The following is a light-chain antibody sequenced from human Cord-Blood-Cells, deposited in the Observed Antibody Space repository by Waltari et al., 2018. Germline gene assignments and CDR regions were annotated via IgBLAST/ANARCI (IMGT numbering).Light chain of an antibody. CDR2: YKSDSDK. Sequence: QAVLTQPSSLPASPGAAASLTGTSRSVVNVVTYRLCWYQQKPGSPPQYLLRYKSDSDKQQGSGVASRFSGSYDASANAGILLSAGLQAEDEADYYCMSGHSSAWVFGGGTKLTVL. CDR3: MSGHSSAWV. V-gene: IGLV5-45*03. J-gene: IGLJ3*02. CDR1: SVVNVVTYR.